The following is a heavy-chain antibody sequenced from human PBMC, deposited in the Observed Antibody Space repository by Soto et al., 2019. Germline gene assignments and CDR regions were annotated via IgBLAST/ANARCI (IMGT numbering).Heavy chain of an antibody. CDR1: GGSISSGDYY. CDR2: ISYSGST. CDR3: ATMGTTTGSYYFYY. D-gene: IGHD1-26*01. Sequence: QVQLQESGPGLVNPSETLSLTCTVSGGSISSGDYYWSWIRQPPGKGLEWFAFISYSGSTYYNPSLQSRVAMSVDTSRNQFSLRLSSVTAADTAVYYCATMGTTTGSYYFYYWGQGTLVTVSS. J-gene: IGHJ4*02. V-gene: IGHV4-30-4*01.